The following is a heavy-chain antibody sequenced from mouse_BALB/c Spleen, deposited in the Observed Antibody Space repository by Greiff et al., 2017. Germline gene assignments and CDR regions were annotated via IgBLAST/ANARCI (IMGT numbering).Heavy chain of an antibody. CDR2: ISSGGSYT. CDR3: TREGQLGLRYAMDY. J-gene: IGHJ4*01. D-gene: IGHD3-2*01. CDR1: GFTFSSYT. V-gene: IGHV5-6-4*01. Sequence: EVKVVESGGGLVKPGGSLKLSCAASGFTFSSYTMSWVRQTPEKRLEWVATISSGGSYTYYPDSVKGRFTISRDNAKNTLYLQMSSLKSEDTAMYYCTREGQLGLRYAMDYWGQGTSVTVSS.